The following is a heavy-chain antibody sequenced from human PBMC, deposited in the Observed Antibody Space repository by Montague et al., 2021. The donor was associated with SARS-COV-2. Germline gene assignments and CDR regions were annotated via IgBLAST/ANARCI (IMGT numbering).Heavy chain of an antibody. J-gene: IGHJ5*02. CDR1: GGSISNDY. CDR3: AREDRWNWFDP. CDR2: IYARGAT. D-gene: IGHD5-24*01. V-gene: IGHV4-59*01. Sequence: SETLSLTCTVSGGSISNDYWGWIRQSPGKGLEWIGYIYARGATNYNPSLKSRVTFSIDTSKNQFSLKLISVTAADTAVYFCAREDRWNWFDPWGQGVLVTVSS.